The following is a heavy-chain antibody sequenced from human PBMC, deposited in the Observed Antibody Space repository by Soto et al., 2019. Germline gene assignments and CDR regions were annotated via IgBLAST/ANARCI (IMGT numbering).Heavy chain of an antibody. CDR1: GFTFSSYS. J-gene: IGHJ4*02. D-gene: IGHD2-15*01. Sequence: PGGSLRLSCAASGFTFSSYSMNWVRQAPGKGLEWVSSISSSSSYIYYADSVKGRFTISRDNAKNSLYLQMNSLRAEDTAVYYCAISNSPPLEGCYFYWGQGTLVTVSS. V-gene: IGHV3-21*01. CDR2: ISSSSSYI. CDR3: AISNSPPLEGCYFY.